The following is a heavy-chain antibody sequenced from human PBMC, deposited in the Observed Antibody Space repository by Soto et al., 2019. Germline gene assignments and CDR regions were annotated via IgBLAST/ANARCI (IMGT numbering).Heavy chain of an antibody. CDR2: IYYSGST. J-gene: IGHJ5*02. Sequence: QVQLQESGPGLVKPSQTLSLTCTVSGGSISSGGYYWSWIRQHPGKGLEWIGYIYYSGSTYYNPSLKSRVTISVDTSKTQFSLKLSSVTAADTAVYYCARDRKRQLWFDPWGQGTLVTVSS. CDR3: ARDRKRQLWFDP. CDR1: GGSISSGGYY. V-gene: IGHV4-31*03. D-gene: IGHD5-18*01.